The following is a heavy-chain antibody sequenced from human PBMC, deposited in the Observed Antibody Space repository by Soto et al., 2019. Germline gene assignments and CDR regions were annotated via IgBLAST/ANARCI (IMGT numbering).Heavy chain of an antibody. CDR1: GGSIHDYY. CDR3: ARGNRGAFNH. CDR2: IFYTGST. Sequence: QVQLQESGPGLVKPSQTLSLTCTVSGGSIHDYYWVWIRQPPGKGLEWIGSIFYTGSTDYNPSLRVRSTLPLATPRTQSPRNLSPFTAADTAAYYCARGNRGAFNHGGQGARVTVSS. J-gene: IGHJ4*02. V-gene: IGHV4-59*01.